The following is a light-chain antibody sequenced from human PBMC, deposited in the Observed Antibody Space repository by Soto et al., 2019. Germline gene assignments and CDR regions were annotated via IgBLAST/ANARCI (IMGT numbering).Light chain of an antibody. Sequence: QSALTQPPSASGSPGQPVTISCTGTPSDVGASNYVSWYQQQPGKAPKLMISEVSKRPSGVPDRFAGSKSGNTASLTVSGLQAEDEADYYCSSSAGTKNMVFGAGTKLTVL. J-gene: IGLJ2*01. CDR2: EVS. CDR1: PSDVGASNY. CDR3: SSSAGTKNMV. V-gene: IGLV2-8*01.